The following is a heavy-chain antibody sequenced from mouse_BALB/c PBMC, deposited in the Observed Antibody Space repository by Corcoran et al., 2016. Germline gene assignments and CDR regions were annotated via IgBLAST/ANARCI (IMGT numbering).Heavy chain of an antibody. V-gene: IGHV14-3*02. Sequence: EVQLQQSGAELVKPGASVKLSCTASGFNIKDTYMHWVKQRPEQGLEWIGRIDPANGNTKYDPKFQGKATITADTSSNTAYLQLSSLTAEDTAVYDCARWDWYFDVWCAGTTVTVSS. CDR3: ARWDWYFDV. CDR2: IDPANGNT. CDR1: GFNIKDTY. J-gene: IGHJ1*01.